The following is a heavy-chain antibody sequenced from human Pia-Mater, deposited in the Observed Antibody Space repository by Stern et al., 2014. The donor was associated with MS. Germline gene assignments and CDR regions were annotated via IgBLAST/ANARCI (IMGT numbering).Heavy chain of an antibody. Sequence: VQLEESGAEVKKPGSSVKVSCKASGGTFSSYAITWVRQAPGRGLEWMGEIIPMFGTTKYAKKFQGRVTIIADGSTTTAYMELSSLRSEDTAVYYCARRDYYDSSGYYGDAFDIWGQGTMVTVSS. J-gene: IGHJ3*02. CDR3: ARRDYYDSSGYYGDAFDI. CDR1: GGTFSSYA. V-gene: IGHV1-69*01. CDR2: IIPMFGTT. D-gene: IGHD3-22*01.